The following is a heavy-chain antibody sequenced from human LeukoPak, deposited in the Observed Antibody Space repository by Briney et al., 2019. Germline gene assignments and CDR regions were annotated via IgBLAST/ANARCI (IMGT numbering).Heavy chain of an antibody. V-gene: IGHV4-34*01. CDR1: GGSFSGYY. CDR2: INHSGGT. Sequence: SETLSLTCAVYGGSFSGYYWSWIRQPPGKGLEWIGEINHSGGTNYNPSLKSRVTISVDTSKNQFSLKLSSVTAADTAVYYCARGFYGTIDYWGQGTLVTVSS. J-gene: IGHJ4*02. D-gene: IGHD2/OR15-2a*01. CDR3: ARGFYGTIDY.